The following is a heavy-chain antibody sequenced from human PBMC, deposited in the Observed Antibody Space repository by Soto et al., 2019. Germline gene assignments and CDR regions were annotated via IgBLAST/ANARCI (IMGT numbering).Heavy chain of an antibody. CDR3: ARDPASYCSGGSCSSYLGPRWFDP. Sequence: PGGPLRLPCAAAGFTFRSYAMSWVRQAQGKGLEWVSAISGSGGSIYYADSVKGRFTISRDNAKNSLYLQMNSLRAEDTAVYYCARDPASYCSGGSCSSYLGPRWFDPWGQGTLVTVSS. CDR1: GFTFRSYA. CDR2: ISGSGGSI. D-gene: IGHD2-15*01. J-gene: IGHJ5*02. V-gene: IGHV3-23*01.